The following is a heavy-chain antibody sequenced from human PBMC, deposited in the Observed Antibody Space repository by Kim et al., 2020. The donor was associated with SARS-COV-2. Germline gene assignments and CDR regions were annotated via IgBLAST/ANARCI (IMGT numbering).Heavy chain of an antibody. CDR2: IYYSGST. J-gene: IGHJ5*02. Sequence: SETLSLTCTVSGGSVSSGSYYWSWIRQPPGKGLEWIGYIYYSGSTNYNPSLKSRVTISVDTSKNQFSLKLSSVTAADTAVYYCARAISGHELGINDWFDPWGQGTLVTVSS. CDR3: ARAISGHELGINDWFDP. V-gene: IGHV4-61*01. D-gene: IGHD7-27*01. CDR1: GGSVSSGSYY.